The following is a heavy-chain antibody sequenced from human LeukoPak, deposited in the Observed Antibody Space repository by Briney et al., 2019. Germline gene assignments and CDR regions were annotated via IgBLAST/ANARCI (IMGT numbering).Heavy chain of an antibody. D-gene: IGHD2-2*01. J-gene: IGHJ6*02. CDR1: GGSISSYY. CDR2: IYYSGST. Sequence: SETLSLTCTVSGGSISSYYWSWIRQPPGKGLEWIGYIYYSGSTNYNPSLKSRVTISVDTSKNQFSLKLSSVTAADTAVYYCARWGPVVVPAATRCDYYYYGMDVWGQGTTVTVSS. V-gene: IGHV4-59*08. CDR3: ARWGPVVVPAATRCDYYYYGMDV.